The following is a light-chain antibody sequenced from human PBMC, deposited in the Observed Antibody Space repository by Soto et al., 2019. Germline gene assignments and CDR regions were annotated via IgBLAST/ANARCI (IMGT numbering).Light chain of an antibody. V-gene: IGKV3-11*01. Sequence: EIVLTLSPDTLSLSPGERATLSCRASQSVSSYLAWYQQKPGQALRLLIYDTFKRATGIPARFSGSGSGTDFTLTISSLEPEDFAVYYCVQRSTWPWTVGQGSKVEI. CDR1: QSVSSY. J-gene: IGKJ1*01. CDR3: VQRSTWPWT. CDR2: DTF.